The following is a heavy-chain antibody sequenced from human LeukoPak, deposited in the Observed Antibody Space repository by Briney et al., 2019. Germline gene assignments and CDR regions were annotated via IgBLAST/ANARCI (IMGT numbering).Heavy chain of an antibody. CDR3: ARAKLDSTLSQPGYYYYYYMDV. V-gene: IGHV4-61*09. CDR1: GGSISSGSYY. J-gene: IGHJ6*03. Sequence: SETLSLTCTVSGGSISSGSYYWSWIRQPAGKGLEWIGHIYTSGSTKYNPSLKSRVTISVDTSKKQFSLKLNSVTAADTAVYYCARAKLDSTLSQPGYYYYYYMDVWGKGTTVTVSS. CDR2: IYTSGST. D-gene: IGHD6-6*01.